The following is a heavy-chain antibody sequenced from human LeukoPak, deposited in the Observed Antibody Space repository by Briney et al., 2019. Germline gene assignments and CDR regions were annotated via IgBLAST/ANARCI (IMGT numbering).Heavy chain of an antibody. Sequence: GGSLRLSCAASGFIFDDYAMHWVRQAPGKGLEWVSGISWNSGSIGYADSVKGRFTISRDNAKNSLYLQMNSLRAEDTALYYCCKGDSSSWFNWFDPWGQGTLVTVSS. V-gene: IGHV3-9*01. J-gene: IGHJ5*02. CDR2: ISWNSGSI. CDR1: GFIFDDYA. D-gene: IGHD6-13*01. CDR3: CKGDSSSWFNWFDP.